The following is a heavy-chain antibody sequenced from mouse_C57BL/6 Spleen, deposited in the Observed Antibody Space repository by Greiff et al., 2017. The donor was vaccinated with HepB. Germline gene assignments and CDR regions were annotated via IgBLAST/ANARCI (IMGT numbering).Heavy chain of an antibody. V-gene: IGHV1-74*01. CDR1: GYTFTSYW. J-gene: IGHJ1*03. D-gene: IGHD1-1*01. CDR2: IHPSDSDT. CDR3: AIPIRGSSHWYFDV. Sequence: QVQLQQPGAELVKPGASVKVSCKASGYTFTSYWMHWVKQRPGQGLEWIGRIHPSDSDTNYNQKFKGKATLTVDQSSSTAYMQLSSLTSEDSAVYYCAIPIRGSSHWYFDVWGTGTTVTVSS.